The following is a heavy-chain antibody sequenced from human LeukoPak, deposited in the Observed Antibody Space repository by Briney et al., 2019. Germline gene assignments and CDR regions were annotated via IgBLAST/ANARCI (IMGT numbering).Heavy chain of an antibody. V-gene: IGHV3-11*01. CDR2: ISSSGRTI. J-gene: IGHJ4*02. D-gene: IGHD6-19*01. Sequence: PGGSLRLSCTSSGFIFSDYYMSWIRQAPGKGLEWLSYISSSGRTIYYADSVKGRFTISRVNAKNSLYLQMNSLRAEDTAVYYCGRGSQWLVDNWGQGTLVTVSS. CDR1: GFIFSDYY. CDR3: GRGSQWLVDN.